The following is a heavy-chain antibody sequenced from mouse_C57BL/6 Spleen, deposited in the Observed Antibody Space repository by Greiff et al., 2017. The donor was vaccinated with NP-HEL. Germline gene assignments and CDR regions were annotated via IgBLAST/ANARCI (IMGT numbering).Heavy chain of an antibody. J-gene: IGHJ4*01. Sequence: EVQLQQSGPGLVKPSQSLSLTCSVTGYSITSGYYWNWIRQFPGNKLEWMGYISYDGSNNSNPSLKNRISITRETSKNQFFLKLNSVTTEDTSTYYGARGTVSSMDYWGQGTSVTVSS. V-gene: IGHV3-6*01. CDR2: ISYDGSN. D-gene: IGHD1-1*01. CDR3: ARGTVSSMDY. CDR1: GYSITSGYY.